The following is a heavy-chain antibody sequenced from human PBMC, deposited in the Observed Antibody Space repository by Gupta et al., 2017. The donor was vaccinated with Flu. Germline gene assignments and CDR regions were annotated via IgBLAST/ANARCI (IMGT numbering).Heavy chain of an antibody. CDR1: GFTFSSYG. V-gene: IGHV3-33*01. CDR2: IWYDGSNK. CDR3: ARDLDYYDSSGYYH. Sequence: QVQLVESGGGVVQPGRSLRLSCAASGFTFSSYGMHGVRQAPGKGLEWVAVIWYDGSNKYYADSVKGRFTISRDNSKNTLYLQMNSLRAEDTAVYYCARDLDYYDSSGYYHWGQGTLVTVSS. D-gene: IGHD3-22*01. J-gene: IGHJ4*02.